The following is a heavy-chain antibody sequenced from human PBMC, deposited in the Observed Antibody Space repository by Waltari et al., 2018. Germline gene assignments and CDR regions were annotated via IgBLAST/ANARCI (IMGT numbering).Heavy chain of an antibody. V-gene: IGHV4-34*01. Sequence: QVQLQQSGAGLLQPSETLSLTCAVYGGSLSGYYWSWIRQPPGKGLEWIGEINHSGSTNYNPSLKSRVTISVDTSKNQFSLKLSSVTAADTAVYYCARGARYYYGSGILDYWGQGTLVTVSS. CDR3: ARGARYYYGSGILDY. D-gene: IGHD3-10*01. CDR1: GGSLSGYY. J-gene: IGHJ4*02. CDR2: INHSGST.